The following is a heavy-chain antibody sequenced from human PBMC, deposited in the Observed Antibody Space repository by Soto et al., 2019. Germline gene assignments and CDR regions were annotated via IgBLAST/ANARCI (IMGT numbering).Heavy chain of an antibody. CDR3: ARHGGYYFDY. Sequence: GGSVRLSCAACGGTDSLYWRSWVRQAPGKGLEWVANIKQDGSEKYYVDSVKGRFTISRDNAKNSLYLQMNSLRAEDTAVYYCARHGGYYFDYWGQGTLVTVSS. CDR1: GGTDSLYW. CDR2: IKQDGSEK. J-gene: IGHJ4*02. V-gene: IGHV3-7*04. D-gene: IGHD4-17*01.